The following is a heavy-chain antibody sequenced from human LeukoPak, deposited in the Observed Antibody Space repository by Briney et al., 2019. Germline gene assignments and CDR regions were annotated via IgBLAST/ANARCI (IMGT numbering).Heavy chain of an antibody. V-gene: IGHV1-18*01. CDR1: GYTFTSYG. CDR3: ATEGFILTGYYNNWFDP. D-gene: IGHD3-9*01. J-gene: IGHJ5*02. Sequence: ASVKVSCKASGYTFTSYGISWVRQAPGQGLEWMGWISAYNGNTNYAQKLQGRVTMTEDTSTDTAYMELSSLRSEDTAVYYCATEGFILTGYYNNWFDPWGQGTLVTVSS. CDR2: ISAYNGNT.